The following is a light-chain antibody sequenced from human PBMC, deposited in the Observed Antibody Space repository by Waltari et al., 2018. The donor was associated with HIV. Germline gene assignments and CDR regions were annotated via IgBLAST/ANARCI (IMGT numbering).Light chain of an antibody. Sequence: DIQMPQSPSSLSASVGDSVTILCRASQSISTYLNWYQHKPGKVPRLLISAASTLQTGVPSRFSGSGSGTEFTLTLSSLQPEDFATYYCQQSSSTPLTFGPGT. CDR3: QQSSSTPLT. CDR2: AAS. V-gene: IGKV1-39*01. J-gene: IGKJ3*01. CDR1: QSISTY.